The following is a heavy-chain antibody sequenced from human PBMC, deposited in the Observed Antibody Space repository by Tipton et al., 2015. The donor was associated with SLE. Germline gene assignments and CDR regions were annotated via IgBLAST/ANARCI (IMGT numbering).Heavy chain of an antibody. D-gene: IGHD1-26*01. J-gene: IGHJ6*03. V-gene: IGHV3-21*01. CDR1: GFTFSGYS. CDR2: ISSTSTYI. Sequence: GSLRLSCAASGFTFSGYSMNWVRQAPGRGLEWVSSISSTSTYIYYADSVKGRFTISRDNAKNSLYLQMNSLRAEDTAVYYCARDPSNPWDPYYYYYMDVWGKGTTVTVSS. CDR3: ARDPSNPWDPYYYYYMDV.